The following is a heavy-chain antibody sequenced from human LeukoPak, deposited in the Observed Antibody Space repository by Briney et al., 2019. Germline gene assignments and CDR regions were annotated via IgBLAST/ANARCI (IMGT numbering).Heavy chain of an antibody. V-gene: IGHV4-30-4*01. Sequence: SSETLSLTCTVSGGSVSSGSYYWSWIRQPPGKGLEWIGYIYYSGSTYYNPSLKSRVITSVDTSKNQFSLKLSSVTAADTAVYYCARGLAAAGPFDYWGQGTLVTVSS. CDR3: ARGLAAAGPFDY. D-gene: IGHD6-13*01. J-gene: IGHJ4*02. CDR2: IYYSGST. CDR1: GGSVSSGSYY.